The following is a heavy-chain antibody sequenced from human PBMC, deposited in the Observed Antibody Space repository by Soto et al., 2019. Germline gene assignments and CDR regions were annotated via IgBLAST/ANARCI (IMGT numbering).Heavy chain of an antibody. V-gene: IGHV5-10-1*01. Sequence: LGESLKISCKGSGYSFTSHWISWVRQMPGKGLEWMGRIDPSDSYTNYSPSFQGHVTISADKSISTAYLQWSSLKASDTAMYYCARTGIAAAGTFVYYYYGLDVWGQGTTVTVSS. CDR2: IDPSDSYT. D-gene: IGHD6-13*01. J-gene: IGHJ6*02. CDR3: ARTGIAAAGTFVYYYYGLDV. CDR1: GYSFTSHW.